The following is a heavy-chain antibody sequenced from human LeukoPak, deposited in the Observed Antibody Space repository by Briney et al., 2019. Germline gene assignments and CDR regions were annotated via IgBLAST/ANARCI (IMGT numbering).Heavy chain of an antibody. CDR1: GFTFSSYG. CDR2: ISDNGGIT. V-gene: IGHV3-23*01. J-gene: IGHJ6*02. Sequence: GGSLRLSCAASGFTFSSYGMTWVRQAPGKGLEWASVISDNGGITDYADSVKGRFTISRDNSKNTLYLQMNSLRAEDTAVYYCARGPHGVRGYYGMDVWGQGTTVTFSS. D-gene: IGHD3-10*01. CDR3: ARGPHGVRGYYGMDV.